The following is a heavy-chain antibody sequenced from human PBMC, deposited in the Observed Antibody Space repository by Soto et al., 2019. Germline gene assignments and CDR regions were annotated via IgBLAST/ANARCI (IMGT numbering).Heavy chain of an antibody. CDR1: GGTFSSYT. J-gene: IGHJ5*02. CDR3: ARDPTTVTTPWGWFDP. CDR2: IIPILGIA. V-gene: IGHV1-69*08. D-gene: IGHD4-17*01. Sequence: QVQLVQSGAEVKKPGSSVKVSCKASGGTFSSYTISWVRQAPGQGLAWMGRIIPILGIANYAQQIQGRATITADKSTRTAYMELSSLRSEDTAVYYCARDPTTVTTPWGWFDPWGQGTLVTVSS.